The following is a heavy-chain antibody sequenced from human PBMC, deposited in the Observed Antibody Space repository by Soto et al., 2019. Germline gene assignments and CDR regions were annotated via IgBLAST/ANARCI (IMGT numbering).Heavy chain of an antibody. J-gene: IGHJ1*01. CDR3: AGTPTHYGDSVAQH. V-gene: IGHV1-8*01. D-gene: IGHD4-17*01. Sequence: GLEWMGWMNPNIGNTGYAQKFQGRVTMTAYKSMSTAYMELSSLRSEDTAVFYCAGTPTHYGDSVAQHWGQGTPVTVSS. CDR2: MNPNIGNT.